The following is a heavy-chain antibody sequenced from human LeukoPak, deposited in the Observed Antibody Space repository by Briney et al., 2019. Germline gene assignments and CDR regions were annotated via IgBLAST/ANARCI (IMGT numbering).Heavy chain of an antibody. CDR3: ARVWRRDYGYWNFDL. Sequence: SETLSLTCTVSGGSISSYYWSWIRQPPGKGLEWIGYIYYSGNTNYNPSLKGRVTISADTSKNQISLKLSSVTAADTAVYYCARVWRRDYGYWNFDLWGRGTLVTVSS. CDR2: IYYSGNT. D-gene: IGHD4-17*01. CDR1: GGSISSYY. J-gene: IGHJ2*01. V-gene: IGHV4-59*12.